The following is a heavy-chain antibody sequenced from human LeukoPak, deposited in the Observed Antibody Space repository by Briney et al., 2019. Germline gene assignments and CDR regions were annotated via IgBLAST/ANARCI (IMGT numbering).Heavy chain of an antibody. Sequence: ASVKVSCKASGGTFSSYAISWVRQAPGQGLEWMGWMNPNSGNTGYAQKFQGRVTMTRNTSISTAYMELSSLRSEDTAVYYCATGHVGFDYWGQGTLVTVSS. CDR1: GGTFSSYA. CDR3: ATGHVGFDY. J-gene: IGHJ4*02. CDR2: MNPNSGNT. V-gene: IGHV1-8*02.